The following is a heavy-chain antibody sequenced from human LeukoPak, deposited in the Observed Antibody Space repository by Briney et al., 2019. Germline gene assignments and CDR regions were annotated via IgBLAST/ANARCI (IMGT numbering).Heavy chain of an antibody. CDR3: AKGPSQGATWLGDY. D-gene: IGHD6-19*01. J-gene: IGHJ4*02. Sequence: GGSLRLPCAASGFTFSSYGMHWVRQAPGKGLEWVAFIRHDESVRYYADSVKGRFTIPRDNSKNTLSLQMNSLRPEDTAVYYCAKGPSQGATWLGDYWGQGILVTVSS. CDR1: GFTFSSYG. CDR2: IRHDESVR. V-gene: IGHV3-30*02.